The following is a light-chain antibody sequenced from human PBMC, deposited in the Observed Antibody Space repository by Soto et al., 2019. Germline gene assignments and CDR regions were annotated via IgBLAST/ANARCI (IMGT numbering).Light chain of an antibody. Sequence: EIVMAQSPATLSVSPGERATLSCRASQSISNYLAWFQQRPGQAPRLLFYGASTRAIDMPGRFSGRGSGTEFTLTISSLQSEDFAVYYCQQYRNWPRTFGQGTKVDIK. J-gene: IGKJ1*01. CDR3: QQYRNWPRT. V-gene: IGKV3-15*01. CDR1: QSISNY. CDR2: GAS.